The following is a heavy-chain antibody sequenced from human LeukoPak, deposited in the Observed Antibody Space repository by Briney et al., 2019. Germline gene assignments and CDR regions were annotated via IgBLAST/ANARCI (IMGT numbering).Heavy chain of an antibody. CDR2: IYTSGST. V-gene: IGHV4-61*02. D-gene: IGHD2-2*01. CDR3: ARDPPSGTSLDYYYYYYMDV. CDR1: GGSISSGSYY. Sequence: PSQTLSLTCTVSGGSISSGSYYWSWIRRPAGKGLEWIGRIYTSGSTNYNPSLKSRVTISVDTSKNQFSLKLSSVAAADTAVYYCARDPPSGTSLDYYYYYYMDVWGKGTTVTVSS. J-gene: IGHJ6*03.